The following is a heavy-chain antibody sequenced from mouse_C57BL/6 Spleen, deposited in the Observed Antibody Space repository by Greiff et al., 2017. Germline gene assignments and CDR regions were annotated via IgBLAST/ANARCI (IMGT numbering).Heavy chain of an antibody. D-gene: IGHD2-4*01. CDR3: ARGGHYDYDRRQGNYFDY. V-gene: IGHV1-55*01. J-gene: IGHJ2*01. CDR2: IYPGSGST. Sequence: QVQLQQPGAELVKPGASVKMSCQASGYTFTSYWITWVKPRPGQGLAWIGDIYPGSGSTTYNEKFKIKATLTVDTSSSTAYMQLSSLTSEDSAVYYGARGGHYDYDRRQGNYFDYWGQGTTLTVSS. CDR1: GYTFTSYW.